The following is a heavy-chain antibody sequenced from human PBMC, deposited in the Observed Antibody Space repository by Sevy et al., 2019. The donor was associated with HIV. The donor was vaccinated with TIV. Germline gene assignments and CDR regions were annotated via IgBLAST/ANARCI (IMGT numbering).Heavy chain of an antibody. CDR3: ARDRRNYAGQYFDY. V-gene: IGHV3-11*06. Sequence: GESLKISFAASGFTFSDYYMSWIRQAPGKGLEWVSDISSGSTYTKYADSVKGRITISRDNAKNSLYLQMNSLRVEDTAVYYCARDRRNYAGQYFDYWGQGTLVTVSS. D-gene: IGHD1-7*01. CDR2: ISSGSTYT. CDR1: GFTFSDYY. J-gene: IGHJ4*02.